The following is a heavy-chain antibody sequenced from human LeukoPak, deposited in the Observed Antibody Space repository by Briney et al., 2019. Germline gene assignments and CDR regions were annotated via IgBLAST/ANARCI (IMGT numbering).Heavy chain of an antibody. D-gene: IGHD1-14*01. J-gene: IGHJ4*02. CDR2: ISGSGGST. Sequence: GGSLRLSCAASGFTFSSYAMSWVRQAPGKGLEWVSAISGSGGSTYYAASVKGRFTISTDNSKNTLYLQMNSLRAEDTAVYYCAKDIGLGIQIYFDYWGQGTLVTVSS. CDR1: GFTFSSYA. V-gene: IGHV3-23*01. CDR3: AKDIGLGIQIYFDY.